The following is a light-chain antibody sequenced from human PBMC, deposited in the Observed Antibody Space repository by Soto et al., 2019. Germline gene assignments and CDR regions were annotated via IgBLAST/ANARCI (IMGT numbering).Light chain of an antibody. J-gene: IGLJ2*01. Sequence: QSALTQPASVSGSPGQSITISCTGTSSDIGGYNYVSWYQQHPGKAPKLMIYDVSNRPSGVSNRFSGSKAGNTASLTISGLQAEYEADYYCNSFTSSSTYVVFGGGTKLTVL. V-gene: IGLV2-14*03. CDR2: DVS. CDR1: SSDIGGYNY. CDR3: NSFTSSSTYVV.